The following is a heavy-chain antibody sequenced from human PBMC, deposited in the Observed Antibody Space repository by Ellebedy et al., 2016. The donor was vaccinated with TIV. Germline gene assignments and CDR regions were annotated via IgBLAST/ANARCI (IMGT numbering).Heavy chain of an antibody. J-gene: IGHJ4*02. CDR3: ARLGVIAAAGVGDY. Sequence: GESLKISCAASGFSFSTYGMSWVRQAPGKGLEWLASINSGSSYIYYADSVRGRFTISRDNARNSLFLQMNSLRAEDTAVYYCARLGVIAAAGVGDYWGQGTLVIVSS. D-gene: IGHD6-13*01. CDR1: GFSFSTYG. CDR2: INSGSSYI. V-gene: IGHV3-21*01.